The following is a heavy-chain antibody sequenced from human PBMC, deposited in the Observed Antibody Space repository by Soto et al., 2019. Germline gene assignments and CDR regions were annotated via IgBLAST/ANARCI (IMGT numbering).Heavy chain of an antibody. V-gene: IGHV3-30-3*01. D-gene: IGHD2-21*02. CDR2: ISYDGSNK. CDR1: GFTFSSYA. J-gene: IGHJ6*02. Sequence: GGSLRLSCAASGFTFSSYAMHWVRQAPGKGLEWVAVISYDGSNKYYADSVKGRFTISRDNSKNTLYLQMNSLRAEDTAVYYCARGYCGGDCYVYYYYYGMDVWGQGTTVTVSS. CDR3: ARGYCGGDCYVYYYYYGMDV.